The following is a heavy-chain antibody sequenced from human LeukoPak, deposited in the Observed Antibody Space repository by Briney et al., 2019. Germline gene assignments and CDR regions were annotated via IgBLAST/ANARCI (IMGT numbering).Heavy chain of an antibody. CDR3: ARDRGHYGMDV. Sequence: SETLSLTCTVSNGSIITSSYSWGWIRQPPGKGLEWIGSIYYRGRTYYSPSLKTRVTISADTSKNQFSLKLSSVTAADTAVYYCARDRGHYGMDVWGQGTTVTVSS. J-gene: IGHJ6*02. CDR2: IYYRGRT. V-gene: IGHV4-39*02. CDR1: NGSIITSSYS.